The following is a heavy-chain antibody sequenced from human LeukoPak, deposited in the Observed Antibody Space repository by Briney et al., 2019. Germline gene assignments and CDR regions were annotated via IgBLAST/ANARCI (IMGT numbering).Heavy chain of an antibody. CDR1: GGTFSSYA. J-gene: IGHJ5*02. CDR3: AREGCSSTSCNFNWFDP. Sequence: ASVKVSCKASGGTFSSYAISWVRQAPGQGLEWMGGIIPIFGSANYAQKFQGRVTITADESTSTAYMELSSLRSEDTAVYYCAREGCSSTSCNFNWFDPWGQGTLVTVSS. V-gene: IGHV1-69*13. CDR2: IIPIFGSA. D-gene: IGHD2-2*01.